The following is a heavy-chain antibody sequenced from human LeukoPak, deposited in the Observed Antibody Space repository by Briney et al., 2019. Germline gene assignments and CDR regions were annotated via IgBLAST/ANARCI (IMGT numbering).Heavy chain of an antibody. CDR3: TTDSFVVVRGAFNWFDS. J-gene: IGHJ5*01. D-gene: IGHD2-2*01. CDR1: GFTFSNAW. Sequence: PGGSLRLSCAASGFTFSNAWMSWVRQAPGKGLERVGRIKSKTDGGTTDYGTPVKGRFTISRDDSKNTLYLQMNSLKTEDTAVYYCTTDSFVVVRGAFNWFDSWGQGTLVTVSS. V-gene: IGHV3-15*01. CDR2: IKSKTDGGTT.